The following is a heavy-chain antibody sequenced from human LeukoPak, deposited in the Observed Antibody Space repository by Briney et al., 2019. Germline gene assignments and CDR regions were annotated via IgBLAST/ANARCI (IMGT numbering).Heavy chain of an antibody. Sequence: GGSLRLSCAASGFTFSSYSMNWVRQAPGKGLEWVSSISSSSSYIYYADSVKGRFTISRDNAKSSLYLQMNSLRAEDTAVYYCARDAYCGGDCYSDVQAFDIWGQGTMVTVSS. CDR2: ISSSSSYI. CDR1: GFTFSSYS. CDR3: ARDAYCGGDCYSDVQAFDI. D-gene: IGHD2-21*02. J-gene: IGHJ3*02. V-gene: IGHV3-21*01.